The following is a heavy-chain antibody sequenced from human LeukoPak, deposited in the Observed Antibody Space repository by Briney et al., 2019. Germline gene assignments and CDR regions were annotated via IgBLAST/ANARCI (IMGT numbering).Heavy chain of an antibody. D-gene: IGHD2/OR15-2a*01. V-gene: IGHV1-2*02. J-gene: IGHJ3*02. Sequence: ASVKVSCKASRYTFTGYYMHWVRQAPGQGLEWMGWINPNSGGTNYAQKFQGRVTMTTDTSTSTAYMELRSLRSDDTAVYYCARQNLRDSDAFDIWGQGTMVTVSS. CDR2: INPNSGGT. CDR3: ARQNLRDSDAFDI. CDR1: RYTFTGYY.